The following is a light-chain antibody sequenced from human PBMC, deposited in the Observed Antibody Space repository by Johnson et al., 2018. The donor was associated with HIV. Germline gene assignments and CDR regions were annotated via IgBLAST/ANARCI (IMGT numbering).Light chain of an antibody. Sequence: QSVLTQPPSVSAAPGQKVTISCSGSSSNIGNNSVSWYQQLPGTAPKLLIYDNNKRPSGIPDRFSGLKSVTSATLGITGLRTGDEADYYCGTWDSRLYVFGTGTKVTVL. CDR2: DNN. CDR3: GTWDSRLYV. CDR1: SSNIGNNS. J-gene: IGLJ1*01. V-gene: IGLV1-51*01.